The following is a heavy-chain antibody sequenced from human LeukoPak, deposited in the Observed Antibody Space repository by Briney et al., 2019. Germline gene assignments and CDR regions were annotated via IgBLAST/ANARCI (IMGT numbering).Heavy chain of an antibody. J-gene: IGHJ4*02. CDR2: IYHSGST. D-gene: IGHD3-22*01. Sequence: PSETLSLTCAVSGGSISSGGYSWSWIRQPPGKGLEWIGCIYHSGSTHYNPSLKSRVTISVDRSKNQFSLKLSSVTAADTAVYYCARDREDSSDYYYFDYWGQGTLVTVSS. CDR1: GGSISSGGYS. CDR3: ARDREDSSDYYYFDY. V-gene: IGHV4-30-2*01.